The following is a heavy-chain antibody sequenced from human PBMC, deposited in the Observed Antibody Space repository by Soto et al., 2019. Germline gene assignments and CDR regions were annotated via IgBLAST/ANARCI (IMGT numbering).Heavy chain of an antibody. CDR1: GGSISSGDYY. Sequence: QVQLQESGPGLVKPSQTLSLTCTVSGGSISSGDYYWSWIRQPPGKGLEWIGYIYYSGSTYYDPSLKSRVTISVDTSKNQFSLKLSSVTAADTAVYYCAAGGRYYDSSGYYFNFDYWGQGTLVTVSS. D-gene: IGHD3-22*01. V-gene: IGHV4-30-4*01. J-gene: IGHJ4*02. CDR2: IYYSGST. CDR3: AAGGRYYDSSGYYFNFDY.